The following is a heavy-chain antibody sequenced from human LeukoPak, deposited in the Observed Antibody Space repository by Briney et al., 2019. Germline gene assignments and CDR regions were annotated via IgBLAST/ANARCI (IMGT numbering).Heavy chain of an antibody. CDR2: IKSNTDSGTT. CDR1: GFTFINAW. V-gene: IGHV3-15*01. D-gene: IGHD3-10*01. Sequence: PVGSLRLSCAASGFTFINAWMSWVRHSPGKGLECAGRIKSNTDSGTTEYAAPVKGRFTISRDDSKNTLYLQMNSLRTEDTAVYYCTTAPYYYRSGSSCEDYWGQGTLVTVSS. CDR3: TTAPYYYRSGSSCEDY. J-gene: IGHJ4*02.